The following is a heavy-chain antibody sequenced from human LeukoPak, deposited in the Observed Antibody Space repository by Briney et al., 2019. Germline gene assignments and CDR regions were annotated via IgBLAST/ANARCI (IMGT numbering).Heavy chain of an antibody. CDR1: GGSISSGDYY. V-gene: IGHV4-30-4*01. CDR3: ARVRENYDSSGYSRRSYWYFDL. CDR2: TYYSGST. J-gene: IGHJ2*01. Sequence: SETLSLTCTVSGGSISSGDYYWSWIRQPPGKGLEWIGYTYYSGSTYYNPSLKSRVTISVDTSKNQFSLKLSSVTAADTAVYYCARVRENYDSSGYSRRSYWYFDLWGRGTLVTVSS. D-gene: IGHD3-22*01.